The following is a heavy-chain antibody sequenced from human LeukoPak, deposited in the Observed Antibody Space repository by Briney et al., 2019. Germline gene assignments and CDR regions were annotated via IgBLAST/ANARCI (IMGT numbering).Heavy chain of an antibody. CDR3: AKRAPYYFDF. J-gene: IGHJ4*02. Sequence: GGSLRLSCAASGFTFSSSGMSWVRQAPGEGLEWVSSISASGGSTYYADSVKGRFTISRDNAQNTLYLQMYSLRAEDTALYYCAKRAPYYFDFWGQGTLVTVSS. V-gene: IGHV3-23*01. CDR1: GFTFSSSG. CDR2: ISASGGST.